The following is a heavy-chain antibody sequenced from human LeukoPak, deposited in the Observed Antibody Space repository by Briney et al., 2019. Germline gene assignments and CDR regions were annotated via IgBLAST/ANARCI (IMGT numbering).Heavy chain of an antibody. V-gene: IGHV1-8*01. J-gene: IGHJ5*02. CDR3: ARAYSSGWYNWFDP. Sequence: GASVKVSCKASGYTFTNYDINWVRQATGQGLEWMGWMNPNSGNTGYAQKFQGRVTMTRNTSMSTAYMELSSLRSEDTAVYYCARAYSSGWYNWFDPWGQGTLVTVSS. CDR1: GYTFTNYD. CDR2: MNPNSGNT. D-gene: IGHD6-19*01.